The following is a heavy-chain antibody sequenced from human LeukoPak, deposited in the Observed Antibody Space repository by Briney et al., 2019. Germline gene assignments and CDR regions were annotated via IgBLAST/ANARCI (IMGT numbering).Heavy chain of an antibody. V-gene: IGHV3-43*01. D-gene: IGHD2-15*01. J-gene: IGHJ4*02. CDR1: GFTFDDYT. CDR2: ISWDGGST. Sequence: GRSLRLSCAASGFTFDDYTMHWVRQAPGKGLEWVSLISWDGGSTYYADSVKGRFTISRDNSKNSLYLQMNSLRTEDTALYYCAKDIGVGYCNGCLFDYWGQGTLVTVSS. CDR3: AKDIGVGYCNGCLFDY.